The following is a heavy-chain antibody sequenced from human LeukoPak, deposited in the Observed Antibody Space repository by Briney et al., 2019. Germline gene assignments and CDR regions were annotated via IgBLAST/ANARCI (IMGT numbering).Heavy chain of an antibody. CDR3: ATSLLKTTVTDPYYYYGIDV. J-gene: IGHJ6*02. D-gene: IGHD4-11*01. CDR2: INPNSGGT. CDR1: GYTFTGCY. Sequence: ASVKVSFKASGYTFTGCYMHWVRQAPGQGLEWMGWINPNSGGTNFAQNFLGRVTMTRDTSISTAYLELISLRSADTAVYYCATSLLKTTVTDPYYYYGIDVWGQGTSVTVSS. V-gene: IGHV1-2*02.